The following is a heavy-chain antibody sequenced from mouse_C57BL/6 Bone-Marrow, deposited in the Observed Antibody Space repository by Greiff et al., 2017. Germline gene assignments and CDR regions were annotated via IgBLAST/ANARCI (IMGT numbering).Heavy chain of an antibody. CDR3: VRQGAYGYYWYFDV. D-gene: IGHD2-2*01. CDR1: GFSFNTYA. CDR2: IRSKSNNYAT. Sequence: EVQLVESGGGLVQPKGSLKLSCAASGFSFNTYAMNWVRQAPGKGLEWVARIRSKSNNYATYYADSVKDRFTISRDDSESMLYLQMNNLKTEDTAMYYCVRQGAYGYYWYFDVWGTGTTVTVSS. V-gene: IGHV10-1*01. J-gene: IGHJ1*03.